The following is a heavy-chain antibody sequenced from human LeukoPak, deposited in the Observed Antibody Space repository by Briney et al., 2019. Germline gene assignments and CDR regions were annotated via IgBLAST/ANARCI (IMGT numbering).Heavy chain of an antibody. CDR2: IYYSGST. D-gene: IGHD3-3*01. Sequence: SETLSLTCTVSGGSISSYYWSWIRQPPGKGLEWRGYIYYSGSTNYNPSLKSRVTISVDTSKNQFSLKLSSVTAADTAVYYCARARFLEWLLSDHNWFDPWGQGTLVTVSS. CDR1: GGSISSYY. CDR3: ARARFLEWLLSDHNWFDP. J-gene: IGHJ5*02. V-gene: IGHV4-59*13.